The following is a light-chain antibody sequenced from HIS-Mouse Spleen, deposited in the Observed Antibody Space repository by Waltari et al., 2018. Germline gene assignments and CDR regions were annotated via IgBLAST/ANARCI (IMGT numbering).Light chain of an antibody. CDR2: EDN. V-gene: IGLV6-57*04. CDR1: RGSIASHY. J-gene: IGLJ2*01. CDR3: QSYDSGNHGV. Sequence: NFMLTQPHSVSESPGKTVTISCTRSRGSIASHYVTRYQQHTGRAPTTMIYEDNHRRPGGPARCSGSIDTSSNAASLTISGLKTEEEDDYCCQSYDSGNHGVFGGGTKLTVL.